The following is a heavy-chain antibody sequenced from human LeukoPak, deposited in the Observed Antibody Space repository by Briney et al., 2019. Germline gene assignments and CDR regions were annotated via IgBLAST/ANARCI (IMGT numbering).Heavy chain of an antibody. D-gene: IGHD6-19*01. J-gene: IGHJ4*02. CDR1: GFTFDNYA. Sequence: GGSLRLSCAASGFTFDNYAMTWVRQAPGKGLEWVSSISKRGGSTYYADSVKGRFTISRDSSKNTLHLQMNTLRAEDTAVYYCAKVKGGSGPFDDWGQGTLVTVPS. V-gene: IGHV3-23*01. CDR2: ISKRGGST. CDR3: AKVKGGSGPFDD.